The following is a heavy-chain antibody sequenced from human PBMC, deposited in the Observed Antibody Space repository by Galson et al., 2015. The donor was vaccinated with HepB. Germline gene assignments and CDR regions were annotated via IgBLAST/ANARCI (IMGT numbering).Heavy chain of an antibody. J-gene: IGHJ3*02. D-gene: IGHD3-22*01. CDR3: ARVSYYDSKVDI. V-gene: IGHV4-59*01. Sequence: LSLTCTVSGGSISSYYWSWIRQPPGKGLEWIGYIYYSGSTNYNPSLKSRVTISVDTSKNQFSLKLSSVTAADTAVYYCARVSYYDSKVDIWGQGTMVTVSS. CDR2: IYYSGST. CDR1: GGSISSYY.